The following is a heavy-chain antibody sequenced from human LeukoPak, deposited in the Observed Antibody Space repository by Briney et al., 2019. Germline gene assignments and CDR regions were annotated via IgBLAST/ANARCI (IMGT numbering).Heavy chain of an antibody. J-gene: IGHJ4*02. CDR3: AKGGKWDVTPFDY. CDR1: GFTFNAFG. D-gene: IGHD1-26*01. CDR2: ISGGGGST. Sequence: GGSLRLSCAASGFTFNAFGMNWVRQAPGKGLEWVSTISGGGGSTYYADSVKGRFTISRDNTKNTLYLQVNSLRAEDTAVYYCAKGGKWDVTPFDYWGQGTLVTVSS. V-gene: IGHV3-23*01.